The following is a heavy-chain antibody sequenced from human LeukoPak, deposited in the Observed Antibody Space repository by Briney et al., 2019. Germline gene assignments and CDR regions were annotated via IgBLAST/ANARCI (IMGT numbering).Heavy chain of an antibody. V-gene: IGHV3-23*01. Sequence: GRSLRLSCAASGLAFINYAMGWVRHTPGKGLEWVSSISVSGDTTYDADSVKGRFTISRDNSKNTLYLEMKRLIAEDTAVYYCAKGGDYLIDYWGQGTLVAVSS. J-gene: IGHJ4*02. D-gene: IGHD4-17*01. CDR3: AKGGDYLIDY. CDR2: ISVSGDTT. CDR1: GLAFINYA.